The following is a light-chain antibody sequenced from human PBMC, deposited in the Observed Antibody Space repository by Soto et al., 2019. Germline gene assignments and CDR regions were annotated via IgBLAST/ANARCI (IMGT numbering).Light chain of an antibody. CDR1: ISDIGAYIY. Sequence: QSVLTEPPSSSGSPGQSVTISCTGTISDIGAYIYVSWYQQHPGKAPKLMISEVSRRPSGVPERFSGSKSGNTASLTVSGLQADDEAHYYCSSYAGSNNFVYRTGTKVTVL. CDR3: SSYAGSNNFV. CDR2: EVS. J-gene: IGLJ1*01. V-gene: IGLV2-8*01.